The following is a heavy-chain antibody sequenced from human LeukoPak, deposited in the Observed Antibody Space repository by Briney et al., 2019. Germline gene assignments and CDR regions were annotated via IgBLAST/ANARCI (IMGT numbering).Heavy chain of an antibody. CDR1: GGSFDPYY. V-gene: IGHV4-34*01. Sequence: PSETLSLTCAVYGGSFDPYYWSWIRKPPGKGLGWFGEIDHSGSTNNNPSLKSRVSLSIDTSKNQFSLKLSSVTAADTAVYYCARERIVGATSQNFDYWGQGTLVTVSS. D-gene: IGHD1-26*01. CDR3: ARERIVGATSQNFDY. J-gene: IGHJ4*02. CDR2: IDHSGST.